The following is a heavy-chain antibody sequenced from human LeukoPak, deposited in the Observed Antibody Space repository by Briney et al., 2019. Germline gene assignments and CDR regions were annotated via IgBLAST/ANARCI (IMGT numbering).Heavy chain of an antibody. J-gene: IGHJ5*02. CDR2: IRSKANNYAT. D-gene: IGHD5-18*01. CDR3: ARPGPSVDTAMVA. V-gene: IGHV3-73*01. CDR1: GFTFSGSA. Sequence: GGSLRLSCPASGFTFSGSAMHWVRQASGKGLEWVGRIRSKANNYATAFAASVKGWFTISRDDSKNTAYLQMNSLKAEDTAVYYCARPGPSVDTAMVAWGQGTLVTVSS.